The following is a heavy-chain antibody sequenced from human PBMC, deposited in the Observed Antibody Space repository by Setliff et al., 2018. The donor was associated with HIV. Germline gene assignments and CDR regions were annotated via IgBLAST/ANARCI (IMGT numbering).Heavy chain of an antibody. Sequence: ALVKVSCKASGYTFTDYYIHWVRQAPGQGLEWMGWINPNSSDTNYAQKFQGRVTMTRDTSISTAYMDLSRLRSDDTAVYYCARRVPPIPSGDLDYWGQGTLVTVSS. CDR2: INPNSSDT. D-gene: IGHD4-17*01. V-gene: IGHV1-2*02. J-gene: IGHJ4*02. CDR1: GYTFTDYY. CDR3: ARRVPPIPSGDLDY.